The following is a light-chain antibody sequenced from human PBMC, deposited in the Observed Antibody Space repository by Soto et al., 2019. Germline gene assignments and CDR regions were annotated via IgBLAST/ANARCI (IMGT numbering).Light chain of an antibody. V-gene: IGKV3-11*01. J-gene: IGKJ4*01. CDR2: DAS. Sequence: DILLTQYPGTLSWSPGDRATLSCRASQSVSNYVAWYQQRPGQAPRLLIYDASNRATGIPVRLSGSGSGTEFTLTISSLAPEDSAVYYCQQRSHGLTFGGGTQVDIK. CDR3: QQRSHGLT. CDR1: QSVSNY.